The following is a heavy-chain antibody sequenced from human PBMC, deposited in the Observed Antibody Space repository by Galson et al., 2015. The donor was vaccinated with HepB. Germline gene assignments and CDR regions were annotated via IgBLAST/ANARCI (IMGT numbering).Heavy chain of an antibody. Sequence: ETLSLTCTVSGGSISSSSYYWGWIRQPPGKGLEWIGSIYYSGSTYYNPSLKSRVTISVDTSKNQFSLKLSSVTAADTAVYYCARHSTGIVGAIDYWGQGTLVTVSS. J-gene: IGHJ4*02. V-gene: IGHV4-39*01. CDR1: GGSISSSSYY. D-gene: IGHD1-26*01. CDR2: IYYSGST. CDR3: ARHSTGIVGAIDY.